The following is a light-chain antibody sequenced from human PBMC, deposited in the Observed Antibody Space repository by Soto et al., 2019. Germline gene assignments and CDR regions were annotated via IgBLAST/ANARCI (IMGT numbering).Light chain of an antibody. Sequence: EIVLTQSPGTLSLSPGARATLHCRASQSVSSSYLAWYQQKPGQAPRLLIYGASSRATGIPDRFSGSGSGTDFTLTISSLEPEDFAVYYCQQRSNWLTFGGGTKVDIK. V-gene: IGKV3D-20*02. J-gene: IGKJ4*01. CDR1: QSVSSSY. CDR2: GAS. CDR3: QQRSNWLT.